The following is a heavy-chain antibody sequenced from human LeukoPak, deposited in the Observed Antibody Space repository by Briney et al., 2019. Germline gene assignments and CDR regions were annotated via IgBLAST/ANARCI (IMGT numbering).Heavy chain of an antibody. Sequence: SETLSLTCTVSGGSISSYYWSWIRQPAGKGLEWIGRIYTSGSTNYSPSLKSRVTMSVDTSKNQFSLKLSSVTAADTAVYYCARAPPHYDSSGYYSSDAFDIWGQGTMVTVSS. J-gene: IGHJ3*02. V-gene: IGHV4-4*07. D-gene: IGHD3-22*01. CDR2: IYTSGST. CDR1: GGSISSYY. CDR3: ARAPPHYDSSGYYSSDAFDI.